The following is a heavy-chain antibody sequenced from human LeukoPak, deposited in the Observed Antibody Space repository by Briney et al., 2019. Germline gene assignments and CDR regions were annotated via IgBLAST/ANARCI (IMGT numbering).Heavy chain of an antibody. CDR2: ITVNGGTT. CDR3: ARDPNGDYVGAFDFQR. J-gene: IGHJ1*01. V-gene: IGHV3-23*01. Sequence: PGGSLKLSCEASGFTFTNYAMNWVRQAPGKGLERVSSITVNGGTTYYADSVKGRFTISRDNYRNTLYLHMNSLRAEDTAVYHCARDPNGDYVGAFDFQRWGQGTLVTVSS. D-gene: IGHD4-17*01. CDR1: GFTFTNYA.